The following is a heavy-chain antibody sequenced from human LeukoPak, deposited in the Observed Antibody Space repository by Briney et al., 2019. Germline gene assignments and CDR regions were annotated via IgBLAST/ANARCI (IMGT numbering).Heavy chain of an antibody. CDR1: GGTFSSYA. Sequence: GASVKVSCKASGGTFSSYAISWVRQAPGQGLEWMGGIIPIFGTANYAQKFRGRVTITADKSTRTAYMELSSLRSEDTAVYYCARDRNYYDSSLGYYYYYMDVWGKGTTVTISS. CDR2: IIPIFGTA. CDR3: ARDRNYYDSSLGYYYYYMDV. V-gene: IGHV1-69*06. D-gene: IGHD3-22*01. J-gene: IGHJ6*03.